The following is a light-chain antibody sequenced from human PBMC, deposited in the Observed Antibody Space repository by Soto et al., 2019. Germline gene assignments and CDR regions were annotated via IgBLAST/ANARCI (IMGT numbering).Light chain of an antibody. CDR3: TSYTTSSTYV. V-gene: IGLV2-14*01. Sequence: QSVLTQPASVSGSPGQSITISCTGTSSDVGAYDYVSWYQQSPGKAPKVMIYEVNNRPSGVSDRFPGSKSGNTASLTISGLQAEDEADYYCTSYTTSSTYVFGTGTKVTVL. CDR2: EVN. CDR1: SSDVGAYDY. J-gene: IGLJ1*01.